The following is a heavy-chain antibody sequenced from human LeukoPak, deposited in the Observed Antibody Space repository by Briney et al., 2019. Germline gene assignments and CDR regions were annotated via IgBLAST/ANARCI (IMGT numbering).Heavy chain of an antibody. V-gene: IGHV1-2*06. J-gene: IGHJ4*02. D-gene: IGHD3-22*01. CDR1: GYTFTGYY. CDR3: AREYDSSGYSIFFDY. Sequence: GASVKVSCKASGYTFTGYYMHWVRQAPGQGLEWMGRINPNSGGTNYAQKFQGRVTMTRGTSISTAYMELSRLRSDDTAVYYCAREYDSSGYSIFFDYWGQGTLVTVSS. CDR2: INPNSGGT.